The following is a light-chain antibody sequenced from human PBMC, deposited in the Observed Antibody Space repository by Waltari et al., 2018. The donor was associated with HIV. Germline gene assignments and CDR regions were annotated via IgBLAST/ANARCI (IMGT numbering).Light chain of an antibody. V-gene: IGLV1-40*01. CDR2: GAN. J-gene: IGLJ3*02. Sequence: QSVLTQPPSVSGAPGQTVTISCTGTRSNIGADSGVHWYQQSPVRGTRLLIYGANNRPAGVPGVFAGSKSGTAASLTITGLQTEDEAHYYCQSYDNGLGGPWGCGGGTSLTVL. CDR3: QSYDNGLGGPWG. CDR1: RSNIGADSG.